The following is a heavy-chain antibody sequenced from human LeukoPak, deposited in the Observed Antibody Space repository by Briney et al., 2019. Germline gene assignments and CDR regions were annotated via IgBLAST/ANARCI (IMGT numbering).Heavy chain of an antibody. CDR1: GDSVSSSSAA. V-gene: IGHV6-1*01. CDR3: ARDIPGLEAFNF. CDR2: TYYRSKWYN. J-gene: IGHJ3*01. Sequence: PSQTLSLTCAISGDSVSSSSAAWNWFRQSPSRGLEWLGRTYYRSKWYNDYAVSVKSRITISPDTSKNQFSLHLNSVTPEDTAVYYCARDIPGLEAFNFWGQGSKVTVSS. D-gene: IGHD2-21*01.